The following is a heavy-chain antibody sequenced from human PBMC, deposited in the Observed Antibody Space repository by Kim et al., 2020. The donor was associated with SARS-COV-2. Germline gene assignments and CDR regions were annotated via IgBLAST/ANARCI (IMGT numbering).Heavy chain of an antibody. CDR1: GYTFTSYA. Sequence: ASVKVSCKASGYTFTSYAMHWVRQAPGQRLEWMGWINAGNGNTRYSQNLQGRVTITRDTSASTAYMELSSLRIEDTAVYYCAREGHEGGYVNCGQGTMVTVYS. D-gene: IGHD3-22*01. V-gene: IGHV1-3*01. CDR2: INAGNGNT. J-gene: IGHJ3*01. CDR3: AREGHEGGYVN.